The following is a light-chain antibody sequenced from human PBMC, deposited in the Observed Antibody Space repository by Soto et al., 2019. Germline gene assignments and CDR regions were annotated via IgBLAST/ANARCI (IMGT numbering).Light chain of an antibody. CDR2: EVS. CDR1: SSDVGGYNY. V-gene: IGLV2-14*01. CDR3: RSYTTSSTHV. Sequence: QSALTQPASVSGSPGQSITISCTGTSSDVGGYNYVSWYQQHPGKAPKLMIYEVSNRPSGVPNRFSGSTSGNTASLTISGLQAEDEAAYYCRSYTTSSTHVFGGGTKLTVL. J-gene: IGLJ2*01.